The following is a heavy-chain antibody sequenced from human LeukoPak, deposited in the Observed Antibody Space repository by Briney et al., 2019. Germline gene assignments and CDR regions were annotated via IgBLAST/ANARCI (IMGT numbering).Heavy chain of an antibody. CDR3: ARQSTVTLYYFDY. CDR1: GGSISSSSYY. Sequence: PSETLSLTCTVSGGSISSSSYYWGWIRQPPGKGLEWIGSIYYSGSTYYNPSLKSRVTISVDTSKNQFSLKLSSVTAADTAVYYCARQSTVTLYYFDYWGQGTLVTVSS. D-gene: IGHD4-17*01. J-gene: IGHJ4*02. CDR2: IYYSGST. V-gene: IGHV4-39*01.